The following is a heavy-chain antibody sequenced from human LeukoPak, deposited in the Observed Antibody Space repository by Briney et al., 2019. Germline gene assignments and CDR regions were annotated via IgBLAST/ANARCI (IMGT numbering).Heavy chain of an antibody. J-gene: IGHJ4*02. CDR1: GFTFSSYA. D-gene: IGHD3-10*01. CDR3: AKDHSNALLRFGEVIRKTRDGYFDY. Sequence: PGGSLRLSCAASGFTFSSYAMHWVRQAPGKGLEWVAFIRYDGSNKYYADSVKGRFTSSRDNSKNTLYLQMNSLRAEDTAVYYCAKDHSNALLRFGEVIRKTRDGYFDYWGRGTLVTVSS. CDR2: IRYDGSNK. V-gene: IGHV3-30*02.